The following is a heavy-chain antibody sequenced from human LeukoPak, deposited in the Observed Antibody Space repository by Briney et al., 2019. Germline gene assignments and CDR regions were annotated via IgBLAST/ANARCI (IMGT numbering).Heavy chain of an antibody. CDR2: IRYDGSNK. D-gene: IGHD5-12*01. Sequence: GGSLRLSCAASGFTFSSYGMHWVRQAPGKGLEWVAFIRYDGSNKYYADSVKGRFTISRDSSKNTLYLQMNSLGAEDTAVYYCARGGGYAWDYWGQGTLVTVSS. CDR1: GFTFSSYG. J-gene: IGHJ4*02. V-gene: IGHV3-30*02. CDR3: ARGGGYAWDY.